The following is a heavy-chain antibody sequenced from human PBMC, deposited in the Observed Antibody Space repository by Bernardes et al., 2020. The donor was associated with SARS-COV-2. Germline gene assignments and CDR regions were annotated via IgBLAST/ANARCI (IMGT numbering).Heavy chain of an antibody. D-gene: IGHD6-19*01. Sequence: ASVKVSCRTSGYTFTGYKIHWIRQAPGQGPAWLGWINPNSGCTNYGQKFQGRVTLTRDTSISTVYMELNSLTADGTAMYFCARGRGSGCIDYWGQGGLITVSS. V-gene: IGHV1-2*02. CDR1: GYTFTGYK. CDR2: INPNSGCT. CDR3: ARGRGSGCIDY. J-gene: IGHJ4*02.